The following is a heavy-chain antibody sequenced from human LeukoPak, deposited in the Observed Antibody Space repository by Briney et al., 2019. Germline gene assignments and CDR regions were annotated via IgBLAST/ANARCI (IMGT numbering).Heavy chain of an antibody. CDR3: ARELRYFDWLAYYYYYGMDG. CDR2: INPSGGST. V-gene: IGHV1-46*01. Sequence: ASVKVSCKASGYTFTSYYMHWVRQAPGQGLEWMGIINPSGGSTSYAQKFQGRVTMTRDTSTSTVYMELSSLRSEDTAVYYCARELRYFDWLAYYYYYGMDGWGKGTTVTVSS. CDR1: GYTFTSYY. J-gene: IGHJ6*04. D-gene: IGHD3-9*01.